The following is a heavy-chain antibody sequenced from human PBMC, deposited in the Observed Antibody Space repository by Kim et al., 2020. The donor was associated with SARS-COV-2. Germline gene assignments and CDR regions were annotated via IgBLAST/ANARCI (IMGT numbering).Heavy chain of an antibody. J-gene: IGHJ4*02. CDR3: ARGHSGSYPYYFDY. V-gene: IGHV1-18*01. Sequence: AQKLQGRVTMTTDTTTSTAYMELRSLRSDDTAVYYCARGHSGSYPYYFDYWGQGTLVTVSS. D-gene: IGHD1-26*01.